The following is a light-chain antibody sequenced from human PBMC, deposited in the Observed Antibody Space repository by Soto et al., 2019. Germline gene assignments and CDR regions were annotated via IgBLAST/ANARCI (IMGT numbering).Light chain of an antibody. CDR1: SNDVDAYNY. CDR3: SSYTTSLTYV. V-gene: IGLV2-14*01. CDR2: DVS. J-gene: IGLJ1*01. Sequence: QSALTQPASVSGSPGQSITISCTGASNDVDAYNYVSWYQQHPGRVPKLMIYDVSSRPSGVSDRFSGSKSGNTASLTISGLQAEDEADYYCSSYTTSLTYVFGTGTKVTV.